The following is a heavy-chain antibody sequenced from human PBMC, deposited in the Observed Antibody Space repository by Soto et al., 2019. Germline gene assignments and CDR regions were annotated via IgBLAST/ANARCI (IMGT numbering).Heavy chain of an antibody. CDR2: IYSGGST. D-gene: IGHD3-22*01. CDR1: GFTVSSNY. Sequence: GGSLRLSCAASGFTVSSNYMSWVRQAPGKGLEWVSVIYSGGSTYYADSVKGRFTISRDNSKNTLYLQMNSLRAEDTAVYYCARVEISSGYYVDEFDIRGQGTMVTVSS. J-gene: IGHJ3*02. V-gene: IGHV3-53*01. CDR3: ARVEISSGYYVDEFDI.